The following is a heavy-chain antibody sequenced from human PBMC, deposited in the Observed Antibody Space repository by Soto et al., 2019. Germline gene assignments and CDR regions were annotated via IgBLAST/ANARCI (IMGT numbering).Heavy chain of an antibody. CDR1: GGTFSSYA. Sequence: SVKVSCKASGGTFSSYAISWVRQAPGQGLEWMGGIIPIFGTANYAQKFQGRVTITADESTSTAYMELSSLRSEDTAVYYCARGTHYDILTGHLLTTYYYYYGMDVWGQGTTVTVSS. CDR2: IIPIFGTA. V-gene: IGHV1-69*13. D-gene: IGHD3-9*01. J-gene: IGHJ6*02. CDR3: ARGTHYDILTGHLLTTYYYYYGMDV.